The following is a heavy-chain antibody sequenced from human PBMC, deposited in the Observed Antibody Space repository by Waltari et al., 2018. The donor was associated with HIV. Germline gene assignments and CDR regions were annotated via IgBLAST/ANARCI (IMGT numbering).Heavy chain of an antibody. Sequence: QVQLVQSGAEVKKPGASVKVSCKVSGYTPTELSMQWVRQDPGKGLEWMGGFDPEDGETIYAQKFQGRVTMTEDTSTDTAYMELSSLRSEDTAVYYCATEDLDYGSGSSYGMDVWGQGTTVTVSS. CDR3: ATEDLDYGSGSSYGMDV. J-gene: IGHJ6*02. CDR2: FDPEDGET. V-gene: IGHV1-24*01. CDR1: GYTPTELS. D-gene: IGHD3-10*01.